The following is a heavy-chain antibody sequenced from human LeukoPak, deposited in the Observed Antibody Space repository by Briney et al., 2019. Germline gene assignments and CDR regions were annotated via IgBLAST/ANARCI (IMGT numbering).Heavy chain of an antibody. CDR3: AKADSARGVTLKSTIDY. Sequence: ASVKVSCKTSGYPFTSYYIHWVRQAPGQGLEWMGIINLIGGSTRYAQKFQGRVTMTRDTSTSTVYMELSSLRSEDTAVYYCAKADSARGVTLKSTIDYWGQGTLVTVSS. J-gene: IGHJ4*02. V-gene: IGHV1-46*01. CDR1: GYPFTSYY. CDR2: INLIGGST. D-gene: IGHD2-21*02.